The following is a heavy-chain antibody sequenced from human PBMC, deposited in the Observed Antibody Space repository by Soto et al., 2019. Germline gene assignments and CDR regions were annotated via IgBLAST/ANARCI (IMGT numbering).Heavy chain of an antibody. CDR3: ARNYCSGGSCYLVH. Sequence: PSETPSLTCTVSDGSISSSSYYWGWIRQPPGKGLEWIGSIYYSGSTYYNPSLKSRVTISVDTSKNQFSLKLSSVTAADTAVYYCARNYCSGGSCYLVHWGQGTLVTVSS. V-gene: IGHV4-39*01. D-gene: IGHD2-15*01. CDR2: IYYSGST. CDR1: DGSISSSSYY. J-gene: IGHJ4*02.